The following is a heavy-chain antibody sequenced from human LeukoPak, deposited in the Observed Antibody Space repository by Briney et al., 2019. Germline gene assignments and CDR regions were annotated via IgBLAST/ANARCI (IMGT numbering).Heavy chain of an antibody. D-gene: IGHD3-16*01. CDR1: GYTFTSYD. CDR3: ARGSRGWGSRLWFDP. J-gene: IGHJ5*02. CDR2: MNPNSGNT. Sequence: ASVKVSCKASGYTFTSYDINWVRQATGQGLEWMGWMNPNSGNTGYAQKFQGRVTMTRNTSISTAYMELSSLRSGDTAVYYCARGSRGWGSRLWFDPWGQGTLVTVSS. V-gene: IGHV1-8*01.